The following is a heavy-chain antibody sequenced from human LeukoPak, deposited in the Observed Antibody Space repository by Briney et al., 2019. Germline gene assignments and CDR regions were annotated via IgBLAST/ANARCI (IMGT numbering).Heavy chain of an antibody. D-gene: IGHD2-15*01. V-gene: IGHV3-7*03. CDR1: GFTFSNAW. Sequence: GGSLRLSCAASGFTFSNAWMTWVRQAPGKGLEWVANIKQDGSEKYYVDSVKGRFTISRDNAKNSLYLQMNSLRAEDTAVYYCARDRGYCSGGSCYYYFDYWGQGTLVTVSS. CDR2: IKQDGSEK. CDR3: ARDRGYCSGGSCYYYFDY. J-gene: IGHJ4*02.